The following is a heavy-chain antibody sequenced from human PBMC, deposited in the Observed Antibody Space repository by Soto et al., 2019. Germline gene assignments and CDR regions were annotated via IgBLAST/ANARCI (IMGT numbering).Heavy chain of an antibody. CDR3: ASNLRGSRGYGGFDL. J-gene: IGHJ4*02. D-gene: IGHD5-12*01. CDR1: GFTFSNYA. Sequence: PGGSLRLSCAASGFTFSNYALTWVRQVPGRGLEWVSAIGGSGDDIFYADSVKGRFTISRDNSKSTLFLQMNSLRAEDTAVYFCASNLRGSRGYGGFDLWGPGTLVTVSS. CDR2: IGGSGDDI. V-gene: IGHV3-23*01.